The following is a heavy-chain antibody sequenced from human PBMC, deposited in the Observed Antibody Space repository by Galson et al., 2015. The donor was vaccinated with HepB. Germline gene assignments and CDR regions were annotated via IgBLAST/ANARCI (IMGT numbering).Heavy chain of an antibody. CDR3: TMGSSWYKILDY. J-gene: IGHJ4*02. V-gene: IGHV3-15*07. D-gene: IGHD6-13*01. CDR2: IKSKTDGGTT. Sequence: SLRLSCAASGFTFSNAWMNWVRQAPGKGLEWVGRIKSKTDGGTTEYAASVKGRFTISRDDSKSIAYLQMNSLKTEDTAVYYCTMGSSWYKILDYWGQGTLVTVSS. CDR1: GFTFSNAW.